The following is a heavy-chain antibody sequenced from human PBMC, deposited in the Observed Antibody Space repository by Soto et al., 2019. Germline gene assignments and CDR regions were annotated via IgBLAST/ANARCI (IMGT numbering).Heavy chain of an antibody. Sequence: SETLSLTCTVSGGSISSGGYYWSWIRQHPGKGLEWIGYIYYSRSTYYNPSLKSRVTISVDTSKNQFSLKLSSVTAADTAVYYCARAGCSGGSCYLGGCFDPWGQGTLVTVSS. J-gene: IGHJ5*02. CDR3: ARAGCSGGSCYLGGCFDP. V-gene: IGHV4-31*03. D-gene: IGHD2-15*01. CDR1: GGSISSGGYY. CDR2: IYYSRST.